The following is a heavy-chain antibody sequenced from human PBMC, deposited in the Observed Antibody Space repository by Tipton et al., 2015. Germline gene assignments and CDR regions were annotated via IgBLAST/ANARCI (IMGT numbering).Heavy chain of an antibody. CDR1: GGTFSSYA. V-gene: IGHV1-69*01. Sequence: QLVQSGPEVKKPGSSVKVSCKAFGGTFSSYAISWVRQAPGQGLEWMGGIIPIFGTAKYAQKFQGRVTITADESTSTAYMELSSLRSEDTAVYYCARDKGSGWYWGRGWFDPWGQGTLVTVSS. CDR2: IIPIFGTA. CDR3: ARDKGSGWYWGRGWFDP. J-gene: IGHJ5*02. D-gene: IGHD6-19*01.